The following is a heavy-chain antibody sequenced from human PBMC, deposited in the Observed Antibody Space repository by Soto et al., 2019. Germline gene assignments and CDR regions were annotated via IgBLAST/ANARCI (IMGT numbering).Heavy chain of an antibody. J-gene: IGHJ5*02. Sequence: SETLSLTCSVSGDSISNNKWRSWGRQPPGKGLEWIGYIYYSGTTNYNASLKSRVIISVDRSKNQFSLKVSSVTAADTAVYYCARETYGDYVGYFDPWGQGTLVTVS. V-gene: IGHV4-4*02. CDR1: GDSISNNKW. CDR3: ARETYGDYVGYFDP. D-gene: IGHD4-17*01. CDR2: IYYSGTT.